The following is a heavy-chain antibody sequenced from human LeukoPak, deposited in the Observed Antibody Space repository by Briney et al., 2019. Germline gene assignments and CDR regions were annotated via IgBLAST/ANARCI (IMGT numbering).Heavy chain of an antibody. D-gene: IGHD3-22*01. CDR1: GYTFTGYY. CDR2: INPNSGGT. Sequence: GASVKVSCKASGYTFTGYYMHWVRQAPGQGLEWMGLINPNSGGTNYAQKFQGRVTMTRDTSISTAYMELSRLRSDDTAVYYCARLNPASYYYDSSGSYYFDYWGQGTLVTVSS. V-gene: IGHV1-2*02. J-gene: IGHJ4*02. CDR3: ARLNPASYYYDSSGSYYFDY.